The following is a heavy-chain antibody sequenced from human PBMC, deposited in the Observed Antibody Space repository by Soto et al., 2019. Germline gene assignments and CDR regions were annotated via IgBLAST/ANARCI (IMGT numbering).Heavy chain of an antibody. J-gene: IGHJ4*02. CDR1: GLTVSSNY. CDR2: IYRDGST. Sequence: EVPLVESGGGLIQPGGSLRLSCAASGLTVSSNYMSWVRQAPGKGLEWVSVIYRDGSTYYADSVKGRFTISRDHSKNTLDLQMNSLSADDTAVYFCANGGGAFCGTDCYRAFDYWGQGTLVTVSS. V-gene: IGHV3-53*01. CDR3: ANGGGAFCGTDCYRAFDY. D-gene: IGHD2-21*02.